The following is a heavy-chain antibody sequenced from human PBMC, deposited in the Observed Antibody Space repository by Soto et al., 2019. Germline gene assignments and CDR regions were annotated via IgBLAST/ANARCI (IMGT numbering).Heavy chain of an antibody. D-gene: IGHD3-3*01. CDR2: IDWDGDK. V-gene: IGHV2-5*02. CDR1: GFSLTTSGLG. CDR3: AQRVFRPVVGMVTTTEIYFDF. J-gene: IGHJ4*02. Sequence: QITLNDSGPTQVKPRQTLTLTCTYSGFSLTTSGLGVGCILQYTGKAQEWLALIDWDGDKRYSPSLKSRLTLTKETSKNQVVLTMADLDHPDTATYYCAQRVFRPVVGMVTTTEIYFDFWGQGTTVAVSS.